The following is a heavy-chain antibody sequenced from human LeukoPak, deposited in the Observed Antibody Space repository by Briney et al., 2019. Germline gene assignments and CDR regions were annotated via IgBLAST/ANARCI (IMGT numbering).Heavy chain of an antibody. D-gene: IGHD3-10*01. CDR2: ISYDGSNK. CDR3: ARRSGGLDTSFDF. V-gene: IGHV3-30-3*01. Sequence: GRSLRLSCAASGFTFSNYAVLWVRQAPGKGLEWVAVISYDGSNKYYAASVKGRFIISRDNPRNTLYLQMNGLRDEDTAVYYCARRSGGLDTSFDFWGQGTLVTVSS. J-gene: IGHJ4*02. CDR1: GFTFSNYA.